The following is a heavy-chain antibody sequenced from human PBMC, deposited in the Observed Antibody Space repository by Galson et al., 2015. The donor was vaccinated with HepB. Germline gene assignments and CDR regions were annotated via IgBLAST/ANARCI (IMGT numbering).Heavy chain of an antibody. CDR2: ISTSSTI. J-gene: IGHJ4*02. V-gene: IGHV3-23*01. D-gene: IGHD3-3*01. Sequence: SLRLSCAASGFTFSIHAMSWVRQAPGKGLECVSYISTSSTIYYADSVKGRFTISRDNSKNTLYLQMNSLRAEDTAVYYCAKDRAYYDFWSGYNIDYWGQGTLVTVSS. CDR3: AKDRAYYDFWSGYNIDY. CDR1: GFTFSIHA.